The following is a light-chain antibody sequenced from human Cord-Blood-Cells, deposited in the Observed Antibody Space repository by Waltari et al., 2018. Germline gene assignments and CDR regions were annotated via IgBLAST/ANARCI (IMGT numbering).Light chain of an antibody. Sequence: EIVLTQSPATLSLSPGERATLSCRASQSVSSYLAWYQQKPGQAPRLLIYDASNRATGIPARFSVSASGTDFTLTISSLEPEYFAVYYCQQRSNWPYTFGQGTKLEIK. CDR3: QQRSNWPYT. J-gene: IGKJ2*01. CDR1: QSVSSY. CDR2: DAS. V-gene: IGKV3-11*01.